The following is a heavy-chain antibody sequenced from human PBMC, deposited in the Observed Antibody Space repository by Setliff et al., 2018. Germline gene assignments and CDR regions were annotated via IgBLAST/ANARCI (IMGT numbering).Heavy chain of an antibody. D-gene: IGHD3-3*01. CDR1: GFTFSSYA. V-gene: IGHV3-23*01. J-gene: IGHJ6*02. CDR2: ISGSGGST. Sequence: LRLSCAASGFTFSSYAMSWVRQAPGKGLEWVSAISGSGGSTYYADSVKGRFTISRDNSKNTLYLQMNSLRAEDTAVYYCAKVNNRFWSGYYPYYYGMDVWGQGTTVTVSS. CDR3: AKVNNRFWSGYYPYYYGMDV.